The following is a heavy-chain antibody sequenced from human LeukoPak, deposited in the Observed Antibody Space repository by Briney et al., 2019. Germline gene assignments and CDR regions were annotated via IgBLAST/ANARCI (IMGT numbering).Heavy chain of an antibody. CDR2: INHSGST. CDR3: ARLVGAYELSN. V-gene: IGHV4-34*01. CDR1: GGSFSGYY. J-gene: IGHJ4*02. D-gene: IGHD1-26*01. Sequence: SETLSLTCAVYGGSFSGYYWSWIRQPPVKGLEWIGEINHSGSTNYNPSLKSRVTISVDTSKNQFSLKLSSVTAADTAVYYCARLVGAYELSNWGQGTLVTVSS.